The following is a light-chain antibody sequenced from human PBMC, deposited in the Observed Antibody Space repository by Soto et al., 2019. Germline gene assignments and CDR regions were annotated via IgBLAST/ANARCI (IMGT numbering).Light chain of an antibody. CDR1: QSISSW. V-gene: IGKV1-5*01. CDR3: QHYNSYLFT. CDR2: DVS. J-gene: IGKJ3*01. Sequence: DIQMTQSPSTLSASVGDRVTITCRAGQSISSWLAWYQQKPGTAPKLLIYDVSSLESGVPSRFSGSGSGTEFALTISSLQPDDFATYYCQHYNSYLFTFSPGTKVDIK.